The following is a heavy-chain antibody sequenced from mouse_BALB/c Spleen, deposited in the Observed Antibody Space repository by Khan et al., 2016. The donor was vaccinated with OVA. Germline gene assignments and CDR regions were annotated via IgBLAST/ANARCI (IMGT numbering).Heavy chain of an antibody. CDR2: IYPGTYNT. CDR1: GYTFTSYW. Sequence: QIQLVQSGAELARPGASVKLSCKASGYTFTSYWIHWVRQRSGQGLEWIASIYPGTYNTYYNEKFKDKATLTADKSSSTAYMQLSSLTSEDSAVYYCARGEAWYYFDYWGQGTTVTVSS. V-gene: IGHV1-7*01. J-gene: IGHJ2*01. D-gene: IGHD3-2*02. CDR3: ARGEAWYYFDY.